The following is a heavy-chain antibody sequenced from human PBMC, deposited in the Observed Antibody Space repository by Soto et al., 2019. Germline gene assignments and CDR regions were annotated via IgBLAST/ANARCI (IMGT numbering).Heavy chain of an antibody. V-gene: IGHV3-72*01. D-gene: IGHD1-1*01. CDR3: ARVYSNNWSGSYFEY. J-gene: IGHJ4*02. Sequence: VWPLRRSCSASQFTFSDHYFNWVLKNPFKLLEWVGRTRNKAYRYTTEYAASVKDRFTISRDDSKNLIYLQMDSLKTEDTAVYYCARVYSNNWSGSYFEYWGQGTVVTVSS. CDR2: TRNKAYRYTT. CDR1: QFTFSDHY.